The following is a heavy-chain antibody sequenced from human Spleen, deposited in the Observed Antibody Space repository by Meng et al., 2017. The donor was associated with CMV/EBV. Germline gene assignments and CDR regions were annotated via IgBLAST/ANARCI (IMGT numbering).Heavy chain of an antibody. J-gene: IGHJ4*02. V-gene: IGHV3-72*01. CDR1: GFTFSDHY. CDR2: TRNRANSYTT. D-gene: IGHD1-26*01. CDR3: TRAGVGASYFDY. Sequence: LKISCAASGFTFSDHYMDWVRQAPGKGLEWVGRTRNRANSYTTEYAASVKGRFTISRDDSKNSLFLQMNSLKTEDTAVYYCTRAGVGASYFDYWGQGTLVTVSS.